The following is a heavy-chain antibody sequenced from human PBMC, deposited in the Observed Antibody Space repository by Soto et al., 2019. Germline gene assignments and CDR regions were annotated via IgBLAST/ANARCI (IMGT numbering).Heavy chain of an antibody. CDR2: IIPILGIA. CDR3: ASSEVVAANNYYYYYMDV. Sequence: SVKVSCKASGGTFSSYTISWVRQAPGQGLEWMGRIIPILGIANYAQKFQGRVTITADKSTSTAYMELSSLRSEDTAVYYCASSEVVAANNYYYYYMDVWGKGTTVTVSS. CDR1: GGTFSSYT. V-gene: IGHV1-69*02. J-gene: IGHJ6*03. D-gene: IGHD2-15*01.